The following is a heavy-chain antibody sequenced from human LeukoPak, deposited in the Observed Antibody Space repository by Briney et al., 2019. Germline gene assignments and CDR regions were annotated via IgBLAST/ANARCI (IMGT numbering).Heavy chain of an antibody. CDR2: LYTSGRT. J-gene: IGHJ6*03. CDR1: GGAISSYY. V-gene: IGHV4-4*07. D-gene: IGHD3-22*01. CDR3: ARDLYYDSTGYYLNYHYYMDV. Sequence: PSETLSLTCTVSGGAISSYYWSWIRQSAGKGLEWIGRLYTSGRTDYNPSLKSRVSMSVDTSMNLLSQKLSSVTAADTAVYYCARDLYYDSTGYYLNYHYYMDVWGVGTTVTVSS.